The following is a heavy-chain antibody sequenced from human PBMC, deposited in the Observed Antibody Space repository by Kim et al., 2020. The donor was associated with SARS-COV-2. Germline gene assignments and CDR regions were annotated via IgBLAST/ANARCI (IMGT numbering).Heavy chain of an antibody. CDR1: QHIFGSFW. Sequence: GESLKISCQGSQHIFGSFWIGWVRQRPGKGLEWMGIIYPDDSDTSYSPDFEDQVIISADKSTSTAYLRWNSLQASDTAMYYCTRPLRPPYYAGSFDLWGLGTMVTVSS. CDR2: IYPDDSDT. CDR3: TRPLRPPYYAGSFDL. J-gene: IGHJ3*01. D-gene: IGHD3-16*01. V-gene: IGHV5-51*01.